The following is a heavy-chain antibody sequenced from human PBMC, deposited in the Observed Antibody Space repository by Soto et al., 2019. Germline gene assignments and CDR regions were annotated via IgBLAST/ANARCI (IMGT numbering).Heavy chain of an antibody. CDR2: FWYDGSTK. D-gene: IGHD5-12*01. CDR1: GFTFSSYG. J-gene: IGHJ4*02. CDR3: GRGMGGYIEGPDY. Sequence: QVQLVESGGGVVQPGRSLRLSCAASGFTFSSYGMHWVRQAPGKGLEWVAVFWYDGSTKYYADSVKGRFNISRDNSKNTLYLQMNSLRADAMAVYYCGRGMGGYIEGPDYLGQGTLVTVSS. V-gene: IGHV3-33*01.